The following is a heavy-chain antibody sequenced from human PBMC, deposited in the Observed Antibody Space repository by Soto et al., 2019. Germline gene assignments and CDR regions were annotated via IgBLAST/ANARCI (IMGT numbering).Heavy chain of an antibody. D-gene: IGHD3-10*01. J-gene: IGHJ6*02. CDR1: GGTFSSYA. V-gene: IGHV1-69*01. CDR3: ARCTMVRGAPRPYGMDV. CDR2: IIPIFGTA. Sequence: QVQLVQSGAEVKKPGSSVKVSCKASGGTFSSYAISWVRQAPGQGLEWMGGIIPIFGTANYAQKFQGRVTITADESTSTAYIELSSLRSEDTAVYYCARCTMVRGAPRPYGMDVWGQGTTVTVSS.